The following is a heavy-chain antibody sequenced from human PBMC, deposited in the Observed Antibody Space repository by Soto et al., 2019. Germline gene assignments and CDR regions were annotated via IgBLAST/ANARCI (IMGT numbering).Heavy chain of an antibody. CDR1: GDSVASNSAA. Sequence: SQTRSLTCAISGDSVASNSAAWNWIRQSPSRGLEWLGRTYYRSKWYNDYAVSVKSRITINPDTSKNQFSLQLNSVTPEDTAVYYCARGGDYSNYDYYYGMDVWGQGTTVTVSS. CDR3: ARGGDYSNYDYYYGMDV. J-gene: IGHJ6*02. V-gene: IGHV6-1*01. D-gene: IGHD4-4*01. CDR2: TYYRSKWYN.